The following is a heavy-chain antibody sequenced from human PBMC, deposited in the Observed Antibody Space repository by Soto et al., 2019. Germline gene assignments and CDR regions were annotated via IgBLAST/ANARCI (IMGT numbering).Heavy chain of an antibody. CDR2: IIPIFGTA. Sequence: SVKVFCKASGGTFSSYAISWVRQAPGQGLEWMGGIIPIFGTANYAQKFQGRVTITADESTSTAYMELSSLRSEDTAVYYCAPLLLWFGELTPHWGQGTLVTVYS. CDR1: GGTFSSYA. CDR3: APLLLWFGELTPH. J-gene: IGHJ4*02. D-gene: IGHD3-10*01. V-gene: IGHV1-69*13.